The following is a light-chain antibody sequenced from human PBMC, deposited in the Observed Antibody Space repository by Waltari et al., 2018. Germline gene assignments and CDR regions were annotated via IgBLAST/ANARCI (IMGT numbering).Light chain of an antibody. Sequence: QSGLAQPASASGSPGQSITLTCTGPSSAVGNYNLLSWYQQRPGKAPRLLIYEVTKRAPGTSDRFSASKSGNTASLSISGLQAQEDEADYYCCSYVGLGTYVFGTGTKVTV. CDR3: CSYVGLGTYV. CDR1: SSAVGNYNL. CDR2: EVT. V-gene: IGLV2-23*02. J-gene: IGLJ1*01.